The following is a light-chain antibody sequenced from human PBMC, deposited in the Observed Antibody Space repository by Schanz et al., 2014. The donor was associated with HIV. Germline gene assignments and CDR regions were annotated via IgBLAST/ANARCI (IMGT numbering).Light chain of an antibody. Sequence: DIQMTQSPSTLSASIGDRVTITCRASQTIDNWLAWYQQKPGKAPKVLIYQASSLATGVPSRFRGSGSGTEFTLTISSLQPEDFATYYCQQFKSYPQTFGPGTQVNIK. CDR1: QTIDNW. J-gene: IGKJ3*01. V-gene: IGKV1-5*03. CDR3: QQFKSYPQT. CDR2: QAS.